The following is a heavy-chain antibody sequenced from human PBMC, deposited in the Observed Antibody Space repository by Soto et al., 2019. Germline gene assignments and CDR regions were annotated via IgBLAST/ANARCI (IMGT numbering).Heavy chain of an antibody. CDR3: ARVSNYYDSSGYSPGGFDY. CDR1: GYTFTSYY. CDR2: INPSGGST. Sequence: SVKVSCKASGYTFTSYYMHWVRQAPGQGLEWMGIINPSGGSTSYAQKFQGRVTMTRDTSTSTVYMELSSLRSEDTAVYYCARVSNYYDSSGYSPGGFDYWGQRTLVTLS. J-gene: IGHJ4*02. D-gene: IGHD3-22*01. V-gene: IGHV1-46*01.